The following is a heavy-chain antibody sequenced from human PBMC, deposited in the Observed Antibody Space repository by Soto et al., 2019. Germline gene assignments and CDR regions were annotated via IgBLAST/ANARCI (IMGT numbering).Heavy chain of an antibody. CDR1: GYTFSNFW. Sequence: GESLKISCQCSGYTFSNFWITWVRQLPGKGLEWMGIIYPGDYETRYSPSFHGKVTISADRSIGTAYLQWSSLEASDSAFYFCARSPRSSPYFDYWGQGALVTVSS. V-gene: IGHV5-51*01. J-gene: IGHJ4*02. CDR3: ARSPRSSPYFDY. D-gene: IGHD6-13*01. CDR2: IYPGDYET.